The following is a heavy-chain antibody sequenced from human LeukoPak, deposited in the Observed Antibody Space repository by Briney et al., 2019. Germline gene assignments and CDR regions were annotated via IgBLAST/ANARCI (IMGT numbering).Heavy chain of an antibody. CDR1: GGSISSGDYY. V-gene: IGHV4-30-4*01. J-gene: IGHJ4*02. CDR2: IYYSGST. Sequence: SQTLSRTCTVSGGSISSGDYYWSWIRQPPGKGLEWIGYIYYSGSTYYNPSLKSRVTISVDTSKNQFSLKLSSVAAADTAVYYCARQRETYGDYLNWGQGTLVTVSS. CDR3: ARQRETYGDYLN. D-gene: IGHD4-17*01.